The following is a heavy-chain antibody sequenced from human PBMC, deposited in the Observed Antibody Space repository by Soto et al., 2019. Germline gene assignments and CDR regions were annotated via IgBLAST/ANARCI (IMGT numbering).Heavy chain of an antibody. CDR3: ARSRYGAITNPYYFDY. Sequence: KPSETLSLTCAVSGGSITSYYWSWVRQPPGKGLEWIGYIYYSGSTNYNPSLKNRVTISVDTSKNQFSLKLSSVTAADTAVYYCARSRYGAITNPYYFDYWGHGTLVTVSS. CDR1: GGSITSYY. D-gene: IGHD4-17*01. J-gene: IGHJ4*01. V-gene: IGHV4-59*01. CDR2: IYYSGST.